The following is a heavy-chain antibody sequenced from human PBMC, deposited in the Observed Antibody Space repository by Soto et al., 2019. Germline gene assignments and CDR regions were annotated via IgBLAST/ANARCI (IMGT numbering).Heavy chain of an antibody. CDR1: GFTFSSYS. Sequence: XXSLSLACAACGFTFSSYSMHWVPQAPGKGLEWVSYTSSSSTIYYADSVKGRFPISRDNAKNSLYLQMNSLRAQDTAVYYCARDLTDEDYYYGMDVWGQGTTVTVSS. V-gene: IGHV3-48*01. CDR2: TSSSSTI. CDR3: ARDLTDEDYYYGMDV. J-gene: IGHJ6*02.